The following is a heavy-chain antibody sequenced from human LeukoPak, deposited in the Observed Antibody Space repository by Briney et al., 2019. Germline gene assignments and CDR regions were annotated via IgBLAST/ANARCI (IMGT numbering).Heavy chain of an antibody. CDR2: IYYSGST. J-gene: IGHJ1*01. V-gene: IGHV4-59*01. CDR1: GGSISSYY. D-gene: IGHD6-13*01. CDR3: ASAESSSWTEYFQH. Sequence: SETLSLTCTVSGGSISSYYWSWIRQPPGKGLEWIGYIYYSGSTNYNPSLKSRVTISVDTSKNQFSLKLSSVTAADTAVYYCASAESSSWTEYFQHWGQGTLVTVSS.